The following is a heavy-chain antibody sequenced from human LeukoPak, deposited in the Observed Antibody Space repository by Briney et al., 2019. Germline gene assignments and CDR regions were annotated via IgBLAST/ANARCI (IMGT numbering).Heavy chain of an antibody. CDR3: ERSSHCSGGSCYSLTGVGY. D-gene: IGHD2-15*01. Sequence: SETLSLTCTVSGGSISSYYWSWIRQPPGKGLEWIGYIYYSGSTNYNPSLKSRVTMLVDTSKNQFSLKLSSVTAADTAVYYCERSSHCSGGSCYSLTGVGYWGQGTLVTVSS. CDR2: IYYSGST. V-gene: IGHV4-59*01. CDR1: GGSISSYY. J-gene: IGHJ4*02.